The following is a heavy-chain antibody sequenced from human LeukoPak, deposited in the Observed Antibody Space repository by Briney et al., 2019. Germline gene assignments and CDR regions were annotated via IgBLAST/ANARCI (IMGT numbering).Heavy chain of an antibody. J-gene: IGHJ4*02. CDR2: INPNSGGT. CDR3: ARGEATTIED. D-gene: IGHD1-26*01. V-gene: IGHV1-2*02. CDR1: GYTFTTHY. Sequence: ASVKVSCKASGYTFTTHYIHWVRQAPGQGLEWMGWINPNSGGTNYAQKFQGRVTMTRDTSISTAYMELSRLRSDDTAVYYCARGEATTIEDWGQGTLVTVSP.